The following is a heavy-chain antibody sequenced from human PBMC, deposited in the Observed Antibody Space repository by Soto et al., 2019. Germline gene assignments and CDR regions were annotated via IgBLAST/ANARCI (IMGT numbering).Heavy chain of an antibody. Sequence: PSETLSLTCTVSGGSISSYYWSWIRQPAGKGLEWIGRIYTSGSTNYNPSLKSRVTMSVDTSKNQFSLKLSSVTAADTAVYYCARDLVSRDFWSGYYTDWSDPWGQGTLVTVSS. CDR3: ARDLVSRDFWSGYYTDWSDP. D-gene: IGHD3-3*01. CDR1: GGSISSYY. V-gene: IGHV4-4*07. CDR2: IYTSGST. J-gene: IGHJ5*02.